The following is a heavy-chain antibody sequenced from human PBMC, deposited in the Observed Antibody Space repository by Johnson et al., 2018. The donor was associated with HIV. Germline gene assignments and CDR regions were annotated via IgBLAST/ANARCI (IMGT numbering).Heavy chain of an antibody. Sequence: EVQLVESGGGLVKPGGSLRLSCAASGFTFSNAWMSWVRQAPGKGLAWVGRIKSKTDGGTTAYAAPVKGRFTISRDDSKNTLYLQMNSLKTEDTAVYYCTTDRGGEIAVAGPDAFDIWGQGTMVTVSS. CDR1: GFTFSNAW. V-gene: IGHV3-15*01. D-gene: IGHD6-19*01. J-gene: IGHJ3*02. CDR3: TTDRGGEIAVAGPDAFDI. CDR2: IKSKTDGGTT.